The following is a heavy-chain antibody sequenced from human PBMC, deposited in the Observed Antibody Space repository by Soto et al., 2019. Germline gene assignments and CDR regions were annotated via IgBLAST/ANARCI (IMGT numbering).Heavy chain of an antibody. CDR3: ARVFLAYCGGDCPTSIDY. D-gene: IGHD2-21*02. CDR1: GGSISSGGYY. V-gene: IGHV4-31*03. CDR2: IYYSGST. J-gene: IGHJ4*02. Sequence: SETLSLTCTVSGGSISSGGYYWSWIRQHPGKGLEWIGYIYYSGSTYYNPSLKSRVTISVDTSKNQFSLKLSSVTAADTAVYYCARVFLAYCGGDCPTSIDYWGQGTLVTVSS.